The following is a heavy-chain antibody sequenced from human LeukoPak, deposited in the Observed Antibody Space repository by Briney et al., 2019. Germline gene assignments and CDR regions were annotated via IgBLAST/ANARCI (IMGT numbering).Heavy chain of an antibody. Sequence: GASVKVSCTASGYTFTSYYMHWVRQAPGQGLEWMGIINPSGGSTSYAQKFQGRVTMTRDTSTSTVYMELSSLRSEDTAVYYCARAQDIVVAPAANWFDPWGQGTLVTVSS. CDR1: GYTFTSYY. J-gene: IGHJ5*02. CDR2: INPSGGST. CDR3: ARAQDIVVAPAANWFDP. D-gene: IGHD2-2*01. V-gene: IGHV1-46*01.